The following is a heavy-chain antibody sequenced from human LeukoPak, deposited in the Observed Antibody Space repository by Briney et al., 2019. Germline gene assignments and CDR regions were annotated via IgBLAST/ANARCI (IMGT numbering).Heavy chain of an antibody. CDR2: ISTYNGHT. CDR3: VRDHVSPGLSNWFDP. Sequence: ASVKVSCKASGYTFTSYGISWVRQAPGQGLEWMGWISTYNGHTNYAQKLQGRVTMTTDTSTSTAYMELRSLISDDTAMYYCVRDHVSPGLSNWFDPWGQGTLVTVSS. V-gene: IGHV1-18*01. D-gene: IGHD3-16*01. CDR1: GYTFTSYG. J-gene: IGHJ5*02.